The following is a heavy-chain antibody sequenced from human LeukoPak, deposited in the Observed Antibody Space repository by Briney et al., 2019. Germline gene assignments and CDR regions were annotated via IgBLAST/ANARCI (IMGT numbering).Heavy chain of an antibody. CDR3: ARGYCSGGSCYWFDP. D-gene: IGHD2-15*01. CDR1: AYTFTGYY. V-gene: IGHV1-2*02. Sequence: ASVKVSCKAYAYTFTGYYVHWVRQAPGQGLGWMGWINPNSGGTNYAQKFQGRVTMTRDTSISTAYMELSRLRSDDTAVYYCARGYCSGGSCYWFDPWGQGTLVTVSS. J-gene: IGHJ5*02. CDR2: INPNSGGT.